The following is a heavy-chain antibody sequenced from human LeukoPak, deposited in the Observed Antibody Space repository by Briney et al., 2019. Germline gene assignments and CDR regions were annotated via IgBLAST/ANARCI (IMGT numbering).Heavy chain of an antibody. Sequence: PSETLSLTCTVSGGSISSSSYYWGWIRQPPGKGLEWIGSIYYSGSTYYNPSLKSRVTISVDTSKSQFSLKLSSVTAADTAVYYCACGQQWLPTHYDYWGQETLVTVSS. V-gene: IGHV4-39*01. CDR2: IYYSGST. D-gene: IGHD6-19*01. J-gene: IGHJ4*02. CDR3: ACGQQWLPTHYDY. CDR1: GGSISSSSYY.